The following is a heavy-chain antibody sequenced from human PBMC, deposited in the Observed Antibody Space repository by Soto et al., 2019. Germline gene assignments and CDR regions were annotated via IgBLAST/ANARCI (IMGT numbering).Heavy chain of an antibody. CDR1: GYNFAFDW. V-gene: IGHV5-51*01. D-gene: IGHD2-15*01. CDR3: ARLMVVAAPAGWFDP. CDR2: IYPRGSDT. Sequence: GESLKISCKGSGYNFAFDWIGWVRQMPGKGLEWMGFIYPRGSDTRYNPSFQGQVTISADKSINTAYLQWSSLKASDSAVYYCARLMVVAAPAGWFDPWGQGTLVTVSS. J-gene: IGHJ5*02.